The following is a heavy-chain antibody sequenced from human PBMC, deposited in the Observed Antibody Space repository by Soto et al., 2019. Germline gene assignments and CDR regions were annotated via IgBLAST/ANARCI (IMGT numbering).Heavy chain of an antibody. CDR3: ARGPSFGEAALDY. CDR1: GFTFSSYA. V-gene: IGHV3-30-3*01. J-gene: IGHJ4*02. Sequence: GGSLRLSCAASGFTFSSYAMHWVRQAPGKGLEWVAVISYDGSNKYYADSVKGRFTISRDNSKNTLYLQMNSLSAEDTAVYYCARGPSFGEAALDYWGQGTLVTVSS. CDR2: ISYDGSNK. D-gene: IGHD3-10*01.